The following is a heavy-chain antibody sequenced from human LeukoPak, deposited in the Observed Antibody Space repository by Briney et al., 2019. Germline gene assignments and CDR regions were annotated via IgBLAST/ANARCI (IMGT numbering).Heavy chain of an antibody. Sequence: SETLSLTCTVSGGSISSSTFYWGWIRQPPGKGLEWIGSLYYSGSTYYNPSLKSRVTISVDTSKNQFSLKLSSVTAADTAVYYCARGRTPGSSGWYYFDYWGQGTLVTVSS. J-gene: IGHJ4*02. CDR3: ARGRTPGSSGWYYFDY. CDR1: GGSISSSTFY. CDR2: LYYSGST. D-gene: IGHD6-19*01. V-gene: IGHV4-39*07.